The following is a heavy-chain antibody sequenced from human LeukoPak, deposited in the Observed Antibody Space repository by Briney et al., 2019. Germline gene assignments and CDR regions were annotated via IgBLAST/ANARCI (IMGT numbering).Heavy chain of an antibody. J-gene: IGHJ4*02. CDR3: ARGTPYGDYYDSSGYYYDY. V-gene: IGHV4-39*07. Sequence: SETLSLTCTVSGGSINSSSYYWGWIRQPPGKGLEWIGSIYHSGSTYYNPSLKSRVTISVDTSKNQLSLKLSSVTAADTAVYYCARGTPYGDYYDSSGYYYDYWGQGTLVTVSS. D-gene: IGHD3-22*01. CDR2: IYHSGST. CDR1: GGSINSSSYY.